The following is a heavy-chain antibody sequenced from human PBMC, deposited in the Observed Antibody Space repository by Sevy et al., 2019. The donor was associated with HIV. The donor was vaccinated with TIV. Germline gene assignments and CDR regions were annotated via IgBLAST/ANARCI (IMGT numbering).Heavy chain of an antibody. V-gene: IGHV4-39*01. D-gene: IGHD3-3*01. CDR1: GGSISSSSYY. CDR3: ARLGPYDFWSGYQGMDV. CDR2: IYYSGST. J-gene: IGHJ6*02. Sequence: SETLSLTCTVSGGSISSSSYYWGWIRQPPGKGLEWIGSIYYSGSTYYNPSLKSRVTISVDTSKNQFSLKRSSVTAADTAVYYCARLGPYDFWSGYQGMDVWGQGTTVTVSS.